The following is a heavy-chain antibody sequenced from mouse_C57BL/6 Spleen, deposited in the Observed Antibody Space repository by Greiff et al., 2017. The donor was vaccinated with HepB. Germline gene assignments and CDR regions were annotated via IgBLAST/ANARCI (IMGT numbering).Heavy chain of an antibody. CDR2: INPNNGGT. J-gene: IGHJ4*01. CDR1: GYTFTDYN. V-gene: IGHV1-18*01. D-gene: IGHD2-4*01. Sequence: EVQLQQSGPELVKPGASVKIPCKASGYTFTDYNMDWVKQSHGKSLEWIGDINPNNGGTIYNQKFKGKATLTVDKSSSTAYMELRSLTSEDTAVYYCARGLYDYDGPMDYAMDYWGQGTSVTVSS. CDR3: ARGLYDYDGPMDYAMDY.